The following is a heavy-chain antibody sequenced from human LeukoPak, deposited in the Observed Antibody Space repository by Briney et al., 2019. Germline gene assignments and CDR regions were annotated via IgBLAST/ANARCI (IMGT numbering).Heavy chain of an antibody. D-gene: IGHD6-13*01. J-gene: IGHJ6*02. V-gene: IGHV1-8*01. Sequence: ASVKVSCKASGYTFTSYDINWVRQATGQGLEWMGWMNPNSGNTGYAQKFQGRVTMTRNTSISTAYMELSSLRSEDTAVYYCARGGAGMGYYYYYGMDVWGQGTTVTVSS. CDR3: ARGGAGMGYYYYYGMDV. CDR1: GYTFTSYD. CDR2: MNPNSGNT.